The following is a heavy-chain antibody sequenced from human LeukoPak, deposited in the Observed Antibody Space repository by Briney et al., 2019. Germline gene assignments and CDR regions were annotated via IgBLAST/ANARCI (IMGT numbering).Heavy chain of an antibody. Sequence: QSGGSLRLSCAASGFTFGSYAMSWVRQAPGKGLEWVSGINTNGGSTAYAGSVKGRFTISRDNPRNTLYMQMNSLRAEDTALYYCAIMHPYYDGNGYWVQWGQGTLVTVSS. V-gene: IGHV3-23*01. CDR2: INTNGGST. CDR3: AIMHPYYDGNGYWVQ. J-gene: IGHJ4*02. CDR1: GFTFGSYA. D-gene: IGHD3-22*01.